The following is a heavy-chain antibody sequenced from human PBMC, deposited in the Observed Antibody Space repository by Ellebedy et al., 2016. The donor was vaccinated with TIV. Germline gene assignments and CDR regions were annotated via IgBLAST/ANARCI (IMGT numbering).Heavy chain of an antibody. Sequence: GESLKISCAASGFAFSNYNMNWVRQAPGKGLEWVSYISSSSSYTNYADSVKGRFTISRDNAKNSLYLQMNSLRAEDTAVYYCARGGSKAMVRGGGLFDYWGQGTLVTVSS. CDR1: GFAFSNYN. J-gene: IGHJ4*02. CDR2: ISSSSSYT. CDR3: ARGGSKAMVRGGGLFDY. D-gene: IGHD3-10*01. V-gene: IGHV3-21*05.